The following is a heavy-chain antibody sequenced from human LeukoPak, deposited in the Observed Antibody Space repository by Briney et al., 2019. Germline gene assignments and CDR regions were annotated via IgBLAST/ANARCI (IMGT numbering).Heavy chain of an antibody. Sequence: PSETLSLTCTVSGGSINIYYWSWIRQPAGKGLEWIGRIYTSGSTNYNPSLKSRVTISVDTSKNQFSLKLRSVTAADTAVYYCARISSSNWYNERGAFDVWGQGTMVTVSS. D-gene: IGHD6-13*01. CDR1: GGSINIYY. V-gene: IGHV4-4*07. CDR3: ARISSSNWYNERGAFDV. CDR2: IYTSGST. J-gene: IGHJ3*01.